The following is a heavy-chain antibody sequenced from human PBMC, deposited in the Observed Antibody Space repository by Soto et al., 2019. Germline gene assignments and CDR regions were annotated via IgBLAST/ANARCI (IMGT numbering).Heavy chain of an antibody. V-gene: IGHV3-30*18. CDR3: AKDLIAAAGTGLDY. Sequence: QVQLVESGGGVVQPGRSLRLSCAASGFTFSSYGMHWVRQAPGKGLEWVAVISYDGSNKYYADSVKGRFTISRDNSKNTLYLQMNSLRAEDTAVYYWAKDLIAAAGTGLDYWGQGTLVTVSS. CDR2: ISYDGSNK. CDR1: GFTFSSYG. D-gene: IGHD6-13*01. J-gene: IGHJ4*02.